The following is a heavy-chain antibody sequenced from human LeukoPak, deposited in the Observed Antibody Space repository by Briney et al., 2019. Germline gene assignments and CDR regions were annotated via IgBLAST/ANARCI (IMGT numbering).Heavy chain of an antibody. CDR3: VRGGGSSSLNKFDY. J-gene: IGHJ4*02. CDR2: IYYSGST. Sequence: SETLSLTCTVSGGSISSYYWNWIRQPPGKGLEWIGYIYYSGSTNYNPSLESRVTISVDTSKNQFSLNLSSVTSADTAVYYCVRGGGSSSLNKFDYWGQGTLVTVSS. D-gene: IGHD6-6*01. CDR1: GGSISSYY. V-gene: IGHV4-59*01.